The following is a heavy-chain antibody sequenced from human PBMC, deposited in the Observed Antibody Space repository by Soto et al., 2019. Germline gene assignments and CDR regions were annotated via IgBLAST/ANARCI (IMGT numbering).Heavy chain of an antibody. J-gene: IGHJ6*02. V-gene: IGHV4-38-2*01. CDR3: ARLRGTAMAPRAYYYYGMDV. CDR1: GYSISSGYY. D-gene: IGHD5-18*01. Sequence: PSETLSLTCAVSGYSISSGYYWGWIRQPPGKGLEWIGSIYHSGSTYYNPSLKSRVTISVDTSKNQFPLKLSSVTAADTAVYYCARLRGTAMAPRAYYYYGMDVWGQGTTVTVSS. CDR2: IYHSGST.